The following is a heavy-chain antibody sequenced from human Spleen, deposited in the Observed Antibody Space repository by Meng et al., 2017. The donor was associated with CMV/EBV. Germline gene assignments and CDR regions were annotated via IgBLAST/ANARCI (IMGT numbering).Heavy chain of an antibody. CDR1: GFTFSA. CDR3: AKGKSRLAPYYYQYYGLDV. V-gene: IGHV3-23*01. Sequence: GESLKISCAASGFTFSAMSRVRQAPGKGLGWVSTISGSGGSTYNADAEKGRFTISRDNSKNTLYLQMNSQRAEDTVVYYCAKGKSRLAPYYYQYYGLDVWGQGTTVTVSS. J-gene: IGHJ6*02. D-gene: IGHD3-3*02. CDR2: ISGSGGST.